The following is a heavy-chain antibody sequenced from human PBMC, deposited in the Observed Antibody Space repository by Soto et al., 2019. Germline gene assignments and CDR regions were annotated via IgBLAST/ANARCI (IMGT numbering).Heavy chain of an antibody. D-gene: IGHD1-26*01. CDR3: ARDWGGSYKLDY. CDR2: ISYDGSNK. J-gene: IGHJ4*02. Sequence: VQLVESGGGLVQPGGSLRLSCAASGFTFSSYAMHWVRQAPGKGLEWVAVISYDGSNKYYADSVKGRFTISRDNSKNTLYLQMNSLRAEDTAVCYCARDWGGSYKLDYWGQGTLVTVSS. V-gene: IGHV3-30-3*01. CDR1: GFTFSSYA.